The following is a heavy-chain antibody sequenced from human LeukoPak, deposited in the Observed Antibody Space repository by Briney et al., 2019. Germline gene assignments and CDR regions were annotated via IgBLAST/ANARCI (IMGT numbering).Heavy chain of an antibody. CDR2: IHHSGST. CDR1: GYSISSGYC. Sequence: NPSETLSLTCAVSGYSISSGYCWGWIRQPPGQGLEWIGSIHHSGSTYYNPSLKSRVTISVDTSKNQISLKLSSVTAAETAVYYCARMGAEDRYGQPAPIDYWGQGTLVTVSS. J-gene: IGHJ4*02. CDR3: ARMGAEDRYGQPAPIDY. V-gene: IGHV4-38-2*01. D-gene: IGHD5-18*01.